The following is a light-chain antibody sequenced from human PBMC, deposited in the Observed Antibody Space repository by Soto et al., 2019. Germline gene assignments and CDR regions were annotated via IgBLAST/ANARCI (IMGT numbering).Light chain of an antibody. CDR1: SSDVGGSNY. CDR3: SSYTSSSTVV. J-gene: IGLJ2*01. V-gene: IGLV2-14*01. Sequence: QSALTQPASVSGSPGHSITISCTGTSSDVGGSNYVSWYQQHPGKAPKLIIYDVTNRPSGVSNRLSGSKSGNTASLTISGLQAEDEADYYCSSYTSSSTVVFGGGTKVTVL. CDR2: DVT.